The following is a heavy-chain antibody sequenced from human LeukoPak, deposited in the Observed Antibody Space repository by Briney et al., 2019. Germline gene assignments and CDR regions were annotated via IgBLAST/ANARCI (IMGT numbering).Heavy chain of an antibody. CDR1: GFTLSAYS. Sequence: GGSLRLSCAASGFTLSAYSMNWVRQAPGKGLEWISYIGISSGNTKYADSVKGRFAISGDKAKNSLYLQMNSLRVEDTAVYYCARDYKYAFDNWGQGTLVTVSS. D-gene: IGHD5-24*01. J-gene: IGHJ4*02. CDR2: IGISSGNT. V-gene: IGHV3-48*01. CDR3: ARDYKYAFDN.